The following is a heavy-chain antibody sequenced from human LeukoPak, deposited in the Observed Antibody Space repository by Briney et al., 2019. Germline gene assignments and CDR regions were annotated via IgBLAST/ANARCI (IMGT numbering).Heavy chain of an antibody. Sequence: ASVKVSCKTSGYRFITFGINWVRQAPGQGLEWMGWINPYNGNRYYAKKFQDRYNMTTDTSTSTVYLELQTLTSDDTAIYYCARFQASEFRGFDHWGQGTLITVSS. J-gene: IGHJ4*02. CDR1: GYRFITFG. CDR3: ARFQASEFRGFDH. D-gene: IGHD3-10*01. V-gene: IGHV1-18*01. CDR2: INPYNGNR.